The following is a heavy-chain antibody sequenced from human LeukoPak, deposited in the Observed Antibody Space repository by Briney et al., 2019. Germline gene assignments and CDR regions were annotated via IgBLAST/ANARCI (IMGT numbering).Heavy chain of an antibody. CDR3: ATGPGGYSRTKGLFDP. D-gene: IGHD6-13*01. CDR2: INHSGST. CDR1: GGSFSGYY. V-gene: IGHV4-34*01. Sequence: SETLSLTCAVYGGSFSGYYWSWIRQPPGKGLEWIGEINHSGSTNYNPSLKSRVTISVDTSKNQFSLKLSSVTAADTAVYYRATGPGGYSRTKGLFDPWGQGTLVTVSS. J-gene: IGHJ5*02.